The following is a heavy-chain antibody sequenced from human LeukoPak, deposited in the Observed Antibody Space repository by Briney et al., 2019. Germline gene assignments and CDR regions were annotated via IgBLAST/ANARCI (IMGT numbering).Heavy chain of an antibody. CDR2: IIPIFGTA. J-gene: IGHJ6*03. CDR3: ARDHWYSSGWYSYYYMDV. D-gene: IGHD6-19*01. V-gene: IGHV1-69*05. CDR1: GGTFSSYA. Sequence: GASVKVSCKASGGTFSSYAISWVRQAPGQGLEWMGRIIPIFGTANYAQKFQGGVTITTDESTSTAYMELSSLRSEDTAVYYCARDHWYSSGWYSYYYMDVWGKGTTVTVSS.